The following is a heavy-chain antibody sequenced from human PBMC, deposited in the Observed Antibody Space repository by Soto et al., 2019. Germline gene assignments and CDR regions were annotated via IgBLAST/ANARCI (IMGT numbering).Heavy chain of an antibody. V-gene: IGHV3-33*01. Sequence: QVQLVESGGGVVQPGRSLRLSCAASGFTFSSYGMHWVRQAPGKGLEWVAVIWYDGSNKYYADSVKGRFTISRDNSKNTLYLQMNSLRAEDTAVHYCARDNYDSSGSLNYWGQGTLVTVSS. CDR2: IWYDGSNK. D-gene: IGHD3-22*01. CDR3: ARDNYDSSGSLNY. J-gene: IGHJ4*02. CDR1: GFTFSSYG.